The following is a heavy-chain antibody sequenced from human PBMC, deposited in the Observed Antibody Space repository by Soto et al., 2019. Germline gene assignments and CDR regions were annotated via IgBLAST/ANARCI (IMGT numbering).Heavy chain of an antibody. Sequence: TLSLTCTVSGGSISSGGYYWSWIRQHPGKGLEWIGYIYYSGSTYYNPSLKSRVTISVDTSKNQFSLKLSSVTAADTAVYYCARGEYCSGGSCRRGYYMDVWGKGTTVTVSS. V-gene: IGHV4-31*03. J-gene: IGHJ6*03. CDR2: IYYSGST. D-gene: IGHD2-15*01. CDR1: GGSISSGGYY. CDR3: ARGEYCSGGSCRRGYYMDV.